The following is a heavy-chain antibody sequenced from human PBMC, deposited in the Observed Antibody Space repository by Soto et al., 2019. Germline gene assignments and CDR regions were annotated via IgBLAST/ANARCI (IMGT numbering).Heavy chain of an antibody. CDR1: GFTFSSYA. CDR3: APCGGDCYSPFDY. CDR2: ISGSGSNT. V-gene: IGHV3-23*01. J-gene: IGHJ4*02. Sequence: EVQLLESGGGLVQPGGSLRLSCAASGFTFSSYAMAWVRQAPGKGLEWVSSISGSGSNTYYAGSVKGRFTISRDNSKNTLFLQMNSRRVEDTAVYYCAPCGGDCYSPFDYWGQGTLVTVSS. D-gene: IGHD2-21*02.